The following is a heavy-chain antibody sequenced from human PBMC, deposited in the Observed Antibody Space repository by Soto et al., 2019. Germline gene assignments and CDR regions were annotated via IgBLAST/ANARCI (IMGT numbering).Heavy chain of an antibody. CDR1: GFTFSSYW. Sequence: GGSLRLSCAASGFTFSSYWMSWVRQAPGKGLEWVANIKQDGSEKYYVDSVKGRFTISRDNAKNSLYLQMNSLRAEDTAVYYCARHEGGCSSTSCIRTYYYYGMDVWGQGTTVTVSS. CDR2: IKQDGSEK. D-gene: IGHD2-2*01. V-gene: IGHV3-7*03. J-gene: IGHJ6*02. CDR3: ARHEGGCSSTSCIRTYYYYGMDV.